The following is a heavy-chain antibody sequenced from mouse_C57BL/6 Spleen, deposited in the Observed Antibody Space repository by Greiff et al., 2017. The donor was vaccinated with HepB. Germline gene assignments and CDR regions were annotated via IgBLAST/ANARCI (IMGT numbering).Heavy chain of an antibody. D-gene: IGHD2-4*01. CDR1: GYTFTDYY. Sequence: EVQLQQSGPELVKPGASVKISCKASGYTFTDYYMNWVKQSHGKSLEWIGDINPNNGGTSYNQKFKGKATLTVDKSSSTAYMELRRLTSEDSAVYYCAREDYRFDYWGQGTTLTVSS. J-gene: IGHJ2*01. CDR2: INPNNGGT. CDR3: AREDYRFDY. V-gene: IGHV1-26*01.